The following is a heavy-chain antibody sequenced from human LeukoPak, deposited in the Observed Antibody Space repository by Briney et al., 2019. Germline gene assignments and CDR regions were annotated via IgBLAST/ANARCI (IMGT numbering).Heavy chain of an antibody. J-gene: IGHJ4*02. Sequence: SETLSLTCTVSGGSISSSSYYWGWIRQPLGKGLEWIGSIYYSGSTYYNPSLKSRVTISVDTSKNQFSLKLSSVTAADTAVYYCARWSGGSYLYFDYWGQGTLVTVSS. CDR3: ARWSGGSYLYFDY. V-gene: IGHV4-39*01. D-gene: IGHD1-26*01. CDR1: GGSISSSSYY. CDR2: IYYSGST.